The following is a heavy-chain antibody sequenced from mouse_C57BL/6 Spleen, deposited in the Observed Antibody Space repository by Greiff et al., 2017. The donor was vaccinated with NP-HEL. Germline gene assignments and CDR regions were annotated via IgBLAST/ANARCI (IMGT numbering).Heavy chain of an antibody. CDR2: IHPNSGST. V-gene: IGHV1-64*01. CDR1: GYTFTSYW. D-gene: IGHD2-5*01. J-gene: IGHJ2*01. CDR3: ARDGYDSNHRFDY. Sequence: VQLQQPGAELVKPGASVKLSCKASGYTFTSYWMHWVKQRPGQGLEWIGMIHPNSGSTNYNAKFKSTATLTVDTSSSTAYMELNSLTSEDSAVYDCARDGYDSNHRFDYWGQGTTLTVSS.